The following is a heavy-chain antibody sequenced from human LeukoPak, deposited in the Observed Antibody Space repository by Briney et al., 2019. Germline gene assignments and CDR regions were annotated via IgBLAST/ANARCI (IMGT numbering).Heavy chain of an antibody. D-gene: IGHD3-22*01. CDR3: AKDQPDYYDSTGYQSLDY. J-gene: IGHJ4*02. V-gene: IGHV4-61*09. CDR1: GGSISSGDYY. CDR2: IYTSGST. Sequence: SETLSLTCTVSGGSISSGDYYWSWIRQPAGKGLEWIGHIYTSGSTNYNPSLKSRVTISVDTSKNQFSLRLSSVTAADTAVYYCAKDQPDYYDSTGYQSLDYWGQGTLVTVSS.